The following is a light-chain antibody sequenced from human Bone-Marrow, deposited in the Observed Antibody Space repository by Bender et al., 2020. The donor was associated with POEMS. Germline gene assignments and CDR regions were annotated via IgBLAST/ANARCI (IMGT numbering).Light chain of an antibody. J-gene: IGLJ1*01. Sequence: QSVLTQPPSASGTPGQRVTISCSGSSFNIGSNYVYWYQQLPGTAPKLLIYRNDQRPSGISDRFSGSKSGNTASLTVSGLQAEDEADYYCCSYEGSYIYVFGTGTQVTVL. V-gene: IGLV1-47*01. CDR3: CSYEGSYIYV. CDR1: SFNIGSNY. CDR2: RND.